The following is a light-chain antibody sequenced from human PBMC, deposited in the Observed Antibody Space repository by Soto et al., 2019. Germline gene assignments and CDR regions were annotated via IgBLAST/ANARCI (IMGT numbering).Light chain of an antibody. CDR2: KAS. V-gene: IGKV1-5*03. CDR3: QQYNSYST. Sequence: DIQMTQSPSTLSASVVERVTITCRASQSISSWLAWYQQKPGKAPKLLIYKASSLESGVPSRFSGSGSGTEFTLTISSLQPDDFATYYCQQYNSYSTFGQGTKVDIK. CDR1: QSISSW. J-gene: IGKJ1*01.